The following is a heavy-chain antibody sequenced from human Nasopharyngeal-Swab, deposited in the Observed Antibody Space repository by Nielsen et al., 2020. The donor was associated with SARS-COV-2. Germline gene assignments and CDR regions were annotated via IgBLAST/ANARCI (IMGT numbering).Heavy chain of an antibody. Sequence: GESLKISCAASGFTFSSYGMHWVRQAPGKGLEWVSVIYSGGSTYYADSVKGRFTISRDNSKNTLYLQMNSLRAEDTAVYYCARETTMNDWYFDLWGRGTLVTVSS. D-gene: IGHD3-22*01. V-gene: IGHV3-NL1*01. CDR3: ARETTMNDWYFDL. J-gene: IGHJ2*01. CDR1: GFTFSSYG. CDR2: IYSGGST.